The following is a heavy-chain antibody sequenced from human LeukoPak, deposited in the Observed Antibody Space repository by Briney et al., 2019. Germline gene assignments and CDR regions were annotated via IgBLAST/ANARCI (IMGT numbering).Heavy chain of an antibody. CDR3: ARQAYDTGYDAFDI. Sequence: PSETLSLTCTVSGGSITSYYWSWIRQPPGKGLEWIGYIYYSGNTNYNPSLKSRVTMSVDTSKNQFSLKLNSVTAADTAVYYCARQAYDTGYDAFDIWGQGTMVTVSS. V-gene: IGHV4-59*12. J-gene: IGHJ3*02. D-gene: IGHD3-22*01. CDR1: GGSITSYY. CDR2: IYYSGNT.